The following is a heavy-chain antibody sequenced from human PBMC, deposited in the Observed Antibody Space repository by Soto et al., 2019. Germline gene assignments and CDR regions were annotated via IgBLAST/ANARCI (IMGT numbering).Heavy chain of an antibody. Sequence: GGSLRLSCAASGFTFSSYSMNWVRQAPGKGLEWVSYISSSSSTIYYADSVKGRFTISRDNAKDSLYLQMNSLRDEDTAVYYCARGADYDSSGIRLNWFDPWGQGTLVTVSS. V-gene: IGHV3-48*02. CDR3: ARGADYDSSGIRLNWFDP. J-gene: IGHJ5*02. CDR1: GFTFSSYS. CDR2: ISSSSSTI. D-gene: IGHD3-22*01.